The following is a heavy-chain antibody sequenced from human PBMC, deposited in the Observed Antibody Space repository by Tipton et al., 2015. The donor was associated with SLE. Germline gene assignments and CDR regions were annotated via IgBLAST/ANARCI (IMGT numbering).Heavy chain of an antibody. V-gene: IGHV4-34*01. CDR3: ARGLLMVYAIHGRYFDY. J-gene: IGHJ4*02. Sequence: TLSLTCAVYGGSFSGYYWSWIRQPPGKGLEWIGEINHSGGTNYNPSLKSRVTISVDTSKNQFSLKLSSVTAADTAVYYCARGLLMVYAIHGRYFDYWGQGTLVTVSS. CDR1: GGSFSGYY. CDR2: INHSGGT. D-gene: IGHD2-8*01.